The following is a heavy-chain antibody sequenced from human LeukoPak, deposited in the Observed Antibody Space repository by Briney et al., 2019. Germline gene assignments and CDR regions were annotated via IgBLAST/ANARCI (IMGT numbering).Heavy chain of an antibody. J-gene: IGHJ4*02. CDR3: ARRGTGGRSVDC. V-gene: IGHV4-39*01. CDR2: IYSTGST. D-gene: IGHD1-1*01. CDR1: GGSISSSSFY. Sequence: SETLSLTCTVSGGSISSSSFYWGWIRQPPRKGREWIGTIYSTGSTSYNPSLKSPVTISVDTSKNQFSLRLSSVTAADTAVYYCARRGTGGRSVDCWGQGTLVTVSS.